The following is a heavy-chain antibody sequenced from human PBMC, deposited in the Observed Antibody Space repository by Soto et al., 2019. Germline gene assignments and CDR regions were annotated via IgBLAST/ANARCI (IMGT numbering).Heavy chain of an antibody. CDR2: IWYDGSNK. CDR1: GFTFSSYG. CDR3: ARDLLLRNFDY. V-gene: IGHV3-33*01. D-gene: IGHD3-16*01. J-gene: IGHJ4*02. Sequence: QVQLVESGGGVVQPGRSLRLSCAASGFTFSSYGMHWVRQAPGKGLEWVAVIWYDGSNKYYADSVKGRFTISRDNSKNTLYLQMNSLRAEDTAVYYCARDLLLRNFDYWGQGTLVTGSS.